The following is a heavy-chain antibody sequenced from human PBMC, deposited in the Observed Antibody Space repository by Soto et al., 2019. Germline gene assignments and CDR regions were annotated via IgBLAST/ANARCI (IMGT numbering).Heavy chain of an antibody. Sequence: PSETLSLTCTVSGGSISTYFWSWIRQPPGKELEWIAYISNNGRTIYNPSLKSRVTISLDTSKNQFSLKLTSVTAADTAVYYCARDRVAATGSEVAFDFWGQGTMVTVSS. CDR1: GGSISTYF. V-gene: IGHV4-59*01. J-gene: IGHJ3*01. CDR3: ARDRVAATGSEVAFDF. CDR2: ISNNGRT. D-gene: IGHD6-13*01.